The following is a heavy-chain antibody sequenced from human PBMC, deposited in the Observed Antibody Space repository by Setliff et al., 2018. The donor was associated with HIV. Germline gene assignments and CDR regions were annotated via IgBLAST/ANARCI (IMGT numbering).Heavy chain of an antibody. D-gene: IGHD3-16*01. V-gene: IGHV4-59*01. Sequence: PSETLSLTCTVSGASIDRFFWSWIRQPPGKGLEWIGNVYFSGDATYNPSLRSRVSISIQTSRSQFSLTLRSVTAADTATYYCARDLASSYFDFWGQGALVTV. J-gene: IGHJ4*02. CDR1: GASIDRFF. CDR2: VYFSGDA. CDR3: ARDLASSYFDF.